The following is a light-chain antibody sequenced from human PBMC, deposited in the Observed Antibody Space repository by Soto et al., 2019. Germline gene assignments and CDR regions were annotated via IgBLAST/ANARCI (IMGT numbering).Light chain of an antibody. CDR2: GAS. CDR1: QRVSSSY. J-gene: IGKJ1*01. V-gene: IGKV3-20*01. Sequence: EIVLTQSPGTLSLSPGERATLSCRASQRVSSSYLAWYQQKPGQAPRLLIYGASSRATGIPDRVSGSGSGTDFTLTISRLEPEDFAVYYCQQYGSSSWTFGQGTKVEIK. CDR3: QQYGSSSWT.